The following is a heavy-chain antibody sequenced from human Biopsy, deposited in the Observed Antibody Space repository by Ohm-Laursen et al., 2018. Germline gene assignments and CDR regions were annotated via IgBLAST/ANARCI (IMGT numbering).Heavy chain of an antibody. CDR2: LFTSGTT. Sequence: TLSLTCTVSGGSINSYYWSWMRQPAGKGLEWIGRLFTSGTTNYSPSLNNLITMSVDTSKNQFPRRLTSVTAADTAVYYCERGGSGSFPFDYWGPGALVTVSS. CDR1: GGSINSYY. D-gene: IGHD3-10*01. J-gene: IGHJ4*02. V-gene: IGHV4-4*07. CDR3: ERGGSGSFPFDY.